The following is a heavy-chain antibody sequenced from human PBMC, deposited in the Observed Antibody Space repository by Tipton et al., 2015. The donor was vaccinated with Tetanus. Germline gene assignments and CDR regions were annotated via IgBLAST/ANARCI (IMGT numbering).Heavy chain of an antibody. J-gene: IGHJ4*02. Sequence: TLSLTCAVYGGSFSGYYWSWIRQPPGKGLEWIGEINHSGSTNYNPSLKSRVTISVDTSKNQFSLKLSSVTAADTAVYYCARRAHSSVRLGRPVYYFDYWGQGTLVTVSS. CDR3: ARRAHSSVRLGRPVYYFDY. V-gene: IGHV4-34*01. CDR1: GGSFSGYY. D-gene: IGHD3-16*01. CDR2: INHSGST.